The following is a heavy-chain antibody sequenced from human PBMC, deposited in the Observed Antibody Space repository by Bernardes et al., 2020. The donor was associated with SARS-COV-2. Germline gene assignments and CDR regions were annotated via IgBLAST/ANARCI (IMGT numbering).Heavy chain of an antibody. D-gene: IGHD3-10*01. V-gene: IGHV3-53*01. Sequence: GRSLRLSCAASGFSVSGNYMNWVRQAPGKGLEWVSLLSSGSSPYYADSVKGRFTISGDYSKNTLYLQMNSLRAEDTAVYYCAREGSGPFPRGAMDVWGQGTTVPVSS. CDR2: LSSGSSP. CDR3: AREGSGPFPRGAMDV. CDR1: GFSVSGNY. J-gene: IGHJ6*02.